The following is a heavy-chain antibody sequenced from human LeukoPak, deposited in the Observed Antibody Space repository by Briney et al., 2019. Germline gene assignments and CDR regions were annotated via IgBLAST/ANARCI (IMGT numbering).Heavy chain of an antibody. CDR3: ARDSTPIAAAGTTLDY. J-gene: IGHJ4*02. D-gene: IGHD6-13*01. Sequence: GASVKVSCKASGYTFTGYYMHWVRQAPGQGLEWMGWNNPNSGGTNYAQKFQGRVTMTRDTSISTAYMELSRLRSDDTAVYYCARDSTPIAAAGTTLDYWGQGTLVTVSS. V-gene: IGHV1-2*02. CDR2: NNPNSGGT. CDR1: GYTFTGYY.